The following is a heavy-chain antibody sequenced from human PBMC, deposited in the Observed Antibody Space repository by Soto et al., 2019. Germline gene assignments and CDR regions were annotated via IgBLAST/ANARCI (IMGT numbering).Heavy chain of an antibody. D-gene: IGHD1-26*01. CDR3: ASRTGLSGSYYGSYYYYGMDV. V-gene: IGHV3-30-3*01. CDR1: GFTFSSYA. Sequence: QVQLVESGGGVVQPGRSLRLSCAASGFTFSSYAMHWVRQAPGKGLEWVAVISYDGSNKYYADSVKGRFTISRDNSKNTLYLQMNSLRAEDTAVYYCASRTGLSGSYYGSYYYYGMDVWGQGTTVTVSS. J-gene: IGHJ6*02. CDR2: ISYDGSNK.